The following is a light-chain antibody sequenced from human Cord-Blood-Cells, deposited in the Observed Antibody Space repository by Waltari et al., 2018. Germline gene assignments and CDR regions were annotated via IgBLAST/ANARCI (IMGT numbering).Light chain of an antibody. CDR1: QSISSW. CDR2: DAS. Sequence: DIQMTHSPSTLSASVGAIVTITCRASQSISSWLAWYQQKPGKAPKLLIYDASSLESGVPSRFSGSGSGTEFTLTISSLQPDDFATYYCQQYNSYPYTFGQGTKLEIK. J-gene: IGKJ2*01. CDR3: QQYNSYPYT. V-gene: IGKV1-5*01.